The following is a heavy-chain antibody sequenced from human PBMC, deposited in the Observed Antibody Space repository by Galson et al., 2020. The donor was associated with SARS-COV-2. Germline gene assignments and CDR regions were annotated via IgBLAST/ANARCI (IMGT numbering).Heavy chain of an antibody. Sequence: SETLSLTCAVYGGSFSGYSWTWIRQPPGKGLEWIGEINIGGNTNYSPSLRSRVTVSVDTSKNQFSLNLRSVTAADTARYYCARGRRGVVPSPVLGVGPYYSYYYMDVWYKGTTVTVSS. CDR1: GGSFSGYS. J-gene: IGHJ6*03. V-gene: IGHV4-34*01. CDR2: INIGGNT. D-gene: IGHD3-10*01. CDR3: ARGRRGVVPSPVLGVGPYYSYYYMDV.